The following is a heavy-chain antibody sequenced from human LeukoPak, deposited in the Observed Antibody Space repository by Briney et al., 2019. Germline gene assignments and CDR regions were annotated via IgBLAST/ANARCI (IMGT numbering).Heavy chain of an antibody. CDR2: IYTSGST. Sequence: PSETLSLTCTVSGGSIGSYYWSWIRQPAGKGLEWIGRIYTSGSTNYNPSLKSRVTMSVDTSKNQFSLKLSSVTAADTAVYYCAREFVEQQLAYYYYYGMDVWGQGTTVTVSS. CDR1: GGSIGSYY. CDR3: AREFVEQQLAYYYYYGMDV. V-gene: IGHV4-4*07. D-gene: IGHD6-13*01. J-gene: IGHJ6*02.